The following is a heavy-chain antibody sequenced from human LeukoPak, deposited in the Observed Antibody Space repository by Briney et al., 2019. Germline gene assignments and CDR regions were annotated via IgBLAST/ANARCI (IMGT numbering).Heavy chain of an antibody. CDR1: GYTFTSYY. J-gene: IGHJ4*02. V-gene: IGHV1-46*01. CDR3: ARDRGPLDDYGAPQAMGLGY. CDR2: INTSGGST. D-gene: IGHD4-17*01. Sequence: ASVKVSCKASGYTFTSYYMYWVRQAPAQGLERMGIINTSGGSTSDAQELQGRVTMTRDTYTSTVYMELSSLRSEDTAVDYCARDRGPLDDYGAPQAMGLGYWGQGTLVTVSS.